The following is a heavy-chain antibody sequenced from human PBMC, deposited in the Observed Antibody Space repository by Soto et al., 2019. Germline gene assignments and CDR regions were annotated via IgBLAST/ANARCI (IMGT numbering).Heavy chain of an antibody. CDR2: ILHDGNNK. J-gene: IGHJ4*02. D-gene: IGHD3-10*01. Sequence: SGGSLRLSCAASGFTFSNYIMHWVRQAPGKGLEWVAIILHDGNNKYYADYVKGRFTISRDNSKNKLYLQMNSLRTEDTAIYYCARDDEGGSYCDLGYWGQGT. CDR1: GFTFSNYI. CDR3: ARDDEGGSYCDLGY. V-gene: IGHV3-30-3*01.